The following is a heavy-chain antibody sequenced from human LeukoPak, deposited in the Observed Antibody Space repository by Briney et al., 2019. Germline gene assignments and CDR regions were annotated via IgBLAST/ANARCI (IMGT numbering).Heavy chain of an antibody. Sequence: PSETLSLTCIVSGGSLSSYYWSWIRQPPGKGLEWIGYIYSSGSTDYNPSLKSRATISLDTSNHQFSLKLTSVTAADTAVYYCARHVGIHLWSLYFDYWGQGSRVTVSS. CDR1: GGSLSSYY. D-gene: IGHD5-18*01. J-gene: IGHJ4*02. V-gene: IGHV4-59*08. CDR2: IYSSGST. CDR3: ARHVGIHLWSLYFDY.